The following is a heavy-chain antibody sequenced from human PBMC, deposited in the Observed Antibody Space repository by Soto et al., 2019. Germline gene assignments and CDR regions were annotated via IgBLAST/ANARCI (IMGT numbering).Heavy chain of an antibody. V-gene: IGHV3-23*01. CDR3: AKSPSVVLVPSTLGGNNWFDP. D-gene: IGHD2-15*01. Sequence: PGGSLRLSCAASGFTFSSYSMNWVRQAPGKGLEWVSAISGSGGSTYYAESVKGRFTISRDNSKNTLYLQMNSLRAEDTAVYFCAKSPSVVLVPSTLGGNNWFDPWGQGTLVTVSS. CDR2: ISGSGGST. J-gene: IGHJ5*02. CDR1: GFTFSSYS.